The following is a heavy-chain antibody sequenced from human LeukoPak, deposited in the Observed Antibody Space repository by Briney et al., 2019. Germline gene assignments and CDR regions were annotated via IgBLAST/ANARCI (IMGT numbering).Heavy chain of an antibody. CDR2: ISTSSSYI. V-gene: IGHV3-21*01. CDR3: ARGSDNYGGYVDY. J-gene: IGHJ4*02. D-gene: IGHD2-21*01. CDR1: GFTFSSYS. Sequence: GGSLRLSCAASGFTFSSYSMNWVRQAPGKGLEWVSSISTSSSYIYYADSVKGRFTISRDNAKSSLYLQMNSLRAEDTAVYYCARGSDNYGGYVDYWGQGTLVTVSS.